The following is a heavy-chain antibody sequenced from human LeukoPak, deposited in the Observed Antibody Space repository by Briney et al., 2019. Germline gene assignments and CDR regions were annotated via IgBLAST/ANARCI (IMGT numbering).Heavy chain of an antibody. D-gene: IGHD2-21*02. V-gene: IGHV3-66*02. Sequence: GGSLRLSCAASGFTVSSNYMSWVRQAPGKGLEWVSVIYSGGSTYYADSVKGRFTISRDNSKNTLYLQMNSLRAEDTAVYYCATVTAALCYYGMDVWGQGTTVTVSS. CDR1: GFTVSSNY. CDR3: ATVTAALCYYGMDV. CDR2: IYSGGST. J-gene: IGHJ6*02.